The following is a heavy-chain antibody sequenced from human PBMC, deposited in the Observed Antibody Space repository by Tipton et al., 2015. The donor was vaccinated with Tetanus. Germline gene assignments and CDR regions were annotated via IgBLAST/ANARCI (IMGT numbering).Heavy chain of an antibody. CDR1: GGSIDSGDYS. D-gene: IGHD1-14*01. Sequence: TLSLTCAVSGGSIDSGDYSWSWIRQPPGKGLEWIGNIYQSGKIYYKASLRSRLTISIDKSKNQFSLTLTSVNAADTAVYYCARGTGDYWGQGTLVTVSS. CDR2: IYQSGKI. V-gene: IGHV4-30-2*01. CDR3: ARGTGDY. J-gene: IGHJ4*02.